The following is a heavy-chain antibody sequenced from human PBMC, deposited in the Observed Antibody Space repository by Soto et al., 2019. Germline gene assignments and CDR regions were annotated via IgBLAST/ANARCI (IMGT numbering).Heavy chain of an antibody. Sequence: QVQLVQSGAEVKKPGASVKVSCKVSGYTLTELSMHWVRQAPGKGLEWMGGFDPEDGETIYAQKFQGRVTMIEDTSTDTAYMELSSLRSEDTAVYYCATDGGIVGATLGVSVGYWGQGTLVTVSS. J-gene: IGHJ4*02. CDR3: ATDGGIVGATLGVSVGY. CDR2: FDPEDGET. CDR1: GYTLTELS. D-gene: IGHD1-26*01. V-gene: IGHV1-24*01.